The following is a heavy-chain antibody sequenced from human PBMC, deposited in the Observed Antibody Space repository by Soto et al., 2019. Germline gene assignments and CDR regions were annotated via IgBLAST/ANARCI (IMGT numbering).Heavy chain of an antibody. CDR3: VRGIVVPARRFDP. V-gene: IGHV4-4*02. D-gene: IGHD2-2*01. CDR1: GASITGYNW. J-gene: IGHJ5*02. Sequence: QVQLQESGPGLVKPSGTLSLTCAVSGASITGYNWWTWVRQPPGEGLEWIGEIYHSGGTSYNPSLKSRVTMSVDKANNHFSLNLRSVTAADTAVYYCVRGIVVPARRFDPWGQGIPFTVSS. CDR2: IYHSGGT.